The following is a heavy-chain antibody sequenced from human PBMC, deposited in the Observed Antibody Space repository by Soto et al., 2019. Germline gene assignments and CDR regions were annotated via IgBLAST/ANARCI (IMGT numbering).Heavy chain of an antibody. CDR2: IYPGDSDT. CDR3: ARRVAGYCSGGSCYYGMDV. V-gene: IGHV5-51*01. Sequence: PGESLKISCKGSGYSFTSYWIGWVRQMPGKGLEWMGIIYPGDSDTRYSPSFQGQVTISADKSISTAYLQWSSLKASDTAMYYCARRVAGYCSGGSCYYGMDVWGQRTKVTVSS. CDR1: GYSFTSYW. J-gene: IGHJ6*02. D-gene: IGHD2-15*01.